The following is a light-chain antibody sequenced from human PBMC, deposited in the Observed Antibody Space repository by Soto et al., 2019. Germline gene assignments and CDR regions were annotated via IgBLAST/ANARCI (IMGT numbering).Light chain of an antibody. CDR3: CSYAGSYTVE. CDR2: DVS. V-gene: IGLV2-11*01. CDR1: SSDVGYYNY. J-gene: IGLJ2*01. Sequence: QSVLTQPRSVSGSPGQSVTISCTGTSSDVGYYNYVSWYQQHPGKAPKLMIYDVSKRPSGVPDRFSGSKSGNTASLTISGLQAEDEGDYYCCSYAGSYTVEFGGGTKLTVL.